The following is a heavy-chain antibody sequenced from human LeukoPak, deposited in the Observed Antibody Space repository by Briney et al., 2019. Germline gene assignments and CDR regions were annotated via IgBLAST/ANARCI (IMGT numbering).Heavy chain of an antibody. CDR3: ARPVNRLFLF. J-gene: IGHJ4*02. Sequence: GGSLRLSCVGSGLILSGDWMTWVRQAPGTGLEWVANIREDGGETYYVDSVKGRFTISRDNAKNSLYLQMNNLRAEDTAVYFCARPVNRLFLFWGPGTLVTVSS. V-gene: IGHV3-7*01. CDR1: GLILSGDW. D-gene: IGHD2-21*01. CDR2: IREDGGET.